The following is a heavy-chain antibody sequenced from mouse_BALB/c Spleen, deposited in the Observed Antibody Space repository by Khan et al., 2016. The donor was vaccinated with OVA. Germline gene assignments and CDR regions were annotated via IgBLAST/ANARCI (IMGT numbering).Heavy chain of an antibody. CDR1: GYTFTSYT. V-gene: IGHV1-4*01. Sequence: QVQLQQSRAELARPGASVKMSCKASGYTFTSYTIHWVRQRPGQAPEWIGHINPSNDYTNYNQNFKDKATLIVDKSSTTAYLQLRSLTSEDSAVYYCEREGAYHRSDGWFAYWGQGTLVTVSA. J-gene: IGHJ3*01. CDR2: INPSNDYT. CDR3: EREGAYHRSDGWFAY. D-gene: IGHD2-14*01.